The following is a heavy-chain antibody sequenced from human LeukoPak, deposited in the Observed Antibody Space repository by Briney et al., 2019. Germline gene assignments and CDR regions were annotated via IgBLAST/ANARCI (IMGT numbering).Heavy chain of an antibody. Sequence: GGSLRLSCAASGFTFSSYWTHWVRQAPGKGLVWVSRINSDGSSTSYADSVKGRFTISRDNAKNTLYLQMDSLRAEDTAVYYCAREGVGYYGSAGYFDYWGQGTLVTVSS. CDR3: AREGVGYYGSAGYFDY. CDR1: GFTFSSYW. V-gene: IGHV3-74*01. J-gene: IGHJ4*02. CDR2: INSDGSST. D-gene: IGHD3-10*01.